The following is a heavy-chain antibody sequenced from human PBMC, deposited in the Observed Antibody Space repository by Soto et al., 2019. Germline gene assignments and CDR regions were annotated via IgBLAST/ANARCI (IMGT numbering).Heavy chain of an antibody. CDR2: ISYDGSNK. J-gene: IGHJ4*02. Sequence: HPGGSLRLSCAASGFTFSSYAMHWVRQAPGKGLEWVAVISYDGSNKYYADSVKGRFTISRDNSKNTLYLQMNSLRAEDTAVYYCARSVDTAMWRFDYWGQGTLVTVSS. V-gene: IGHV3-30-3*01. CDR3: ARSVDTAMWRFDY. CDR1: GFTFSSYA. D-gene: IGHD5-18*01.